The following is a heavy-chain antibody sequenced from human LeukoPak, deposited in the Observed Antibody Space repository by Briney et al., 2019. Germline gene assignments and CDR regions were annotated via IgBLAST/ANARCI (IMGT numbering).Heavy chain of an antibody. CDR1: GFTFSSYE. J-gene: IGHJ4*02. V-gene: IGHV3-48*03. Sequence: PGGSLRLSCAASGFTFSSYEMNWVRQAPGKGLEWVSYISSSGSTIYYADSVKGRFTISRDNAKNSLYLQMNSLRAEDTAVYYCARDRAFAYHYDSSGYYQPYFDYWGQGTLVTVSS. CDR3: ARDRAFAYHYDSSGYYQPYFDY. CDR2: ISSSGSTI. D-gene: IGHD3-22*01.